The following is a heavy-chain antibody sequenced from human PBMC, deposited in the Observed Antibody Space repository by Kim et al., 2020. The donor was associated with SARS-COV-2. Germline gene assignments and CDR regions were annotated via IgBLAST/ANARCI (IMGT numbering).Heavy chain of an antibody. CDR1: GCSLSTSGMC. Sequence: SGPTLVKPTQTLTLTCTFSGCSLSTSGMCVSWIRQPPGKALEWLARIDWDDDKYYSTSLKTRLTISKDTSKNQVVLTMTNMDPVDTATYYCARNRFYRIFGVEGYYMDVWGKGTTVTVSS. J-gene: IGHJ6*03. D-gene: IGHD3-3*01. CDR2: IDWDDDK. CDR3: ARNRFYRIFGVEGYYMDV. V-gene: IGHV2-70*11.